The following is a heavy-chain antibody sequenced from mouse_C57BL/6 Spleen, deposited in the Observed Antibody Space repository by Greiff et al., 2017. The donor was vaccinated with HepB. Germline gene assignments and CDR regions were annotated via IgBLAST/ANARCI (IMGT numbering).Heavy chain of an antibody. CDR1: GFSLTSYA. CDR2: IWTGGGT. J-gene: IGHJ4*01. CDR3: ARKHYYSNYDYAMDY. Sequence: QVQLQQSGPGLVAPSQSLSITCTVSGFSLTSYAISWVRQPPGKGLEWLGVIWTGGGTNYNSALKSRLSISKDNSKSQVFLKMNSLQTDDTARYYCARKHYYSNYDYAMDYWGQGTSVTVSS. D-gene: IGHD2-5*01. V-gene: IGHV2-9-1*01.